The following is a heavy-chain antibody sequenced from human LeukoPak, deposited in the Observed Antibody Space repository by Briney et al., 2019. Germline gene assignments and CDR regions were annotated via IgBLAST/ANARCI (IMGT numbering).Heavy chain of an antibody. CDR3: AREITTFGLLRWFDP. Sequence: PSETLSLTCTASGGSISSGGYYWSWIRQHPGKGLEWIGYIYYSGSTYYNPSLKSRVTISVDTSKNQFSLKLSSVTAADTAVYYCAREITTFGLLRWFDPWGQGTLVTVSS. V-gene: IGHV4-31*03. CDR2: IYYSGST. J-gene: IGHJ5*02. D-gene: IGHD2-15*01. CDR1: GGSISSGGYY.